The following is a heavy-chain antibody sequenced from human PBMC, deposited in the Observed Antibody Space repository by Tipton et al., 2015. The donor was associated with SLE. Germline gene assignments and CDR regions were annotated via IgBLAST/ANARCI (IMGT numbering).Heavy chain of an antibody. Sequence: TLSLTCTVSGCSISSYYWGWIRQPPGKGLEWIGEINHSGSTNYNPSLKSRVTISEDTSKNQFSLKLSSVTAADTAVYYCARGGQGVAFDIWGQGTMVTVSS. CDR2: INHSGST. J-gene: IGHJ3*02. V-gene: IGHV4-34*01. CDR1: GCSISSYY. CDR3: ARGGQGVAFDI.